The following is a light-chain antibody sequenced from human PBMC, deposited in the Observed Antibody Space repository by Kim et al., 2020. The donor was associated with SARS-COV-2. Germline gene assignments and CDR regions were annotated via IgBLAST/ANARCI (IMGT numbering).Light chain of an antibody. CDR3: QQRTNWPPFT. CDR1: QSLSSY. Sequence: LSPGERATLSCRASQSLSSYLAWYQQKPGQPPRLLIYDASIRATGIPARFSGSGSGTDFTLTISSLEPEDFAVYYCQQRTNWPPFTFGQGTKLEI. CDR2: DAS. J-gene: IGKJ2*01. V-gene: IGKV3-11*01.